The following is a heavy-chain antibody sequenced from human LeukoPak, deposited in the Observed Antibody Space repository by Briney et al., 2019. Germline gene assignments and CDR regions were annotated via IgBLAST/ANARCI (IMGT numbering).Heavy chain of an antibody. CDR2: ISYDGSNK. CDR1: GFTFSSYG. V-gene: IGHV3-30*03. CDR3: ATTILQTMTTVTTGDY. J-gene: IGHJ4*02. D-gene: IGHD4-17*01. Sequence: GGSLRLSCAASGFTFSSYGMHWVRQAPGKGLEWVAVISYDGSNKYHADSVKGRFTISRDNSKNTLYLQMNSLRAEDTAVYYCATTILQTMTTVTTGDYWGQGTLVTVSS.